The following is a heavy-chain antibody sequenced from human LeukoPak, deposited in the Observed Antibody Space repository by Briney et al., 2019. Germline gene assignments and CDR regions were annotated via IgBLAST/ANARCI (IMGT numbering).Heavy chain of an antibody. J-gene: IGHJ4*02. D-gene: IGHD3-3*01. V-gene: IGHV3-74*01. CDR3: ARGRGTYYDFWSGYQIDH. Sequence: GGSLRLSCAASGFTFSSYWMHWVRHAPGKGLVWVSRINSDGSSTSYADSVKGRFTISRDNAKNTLYPQMNSLRAEDTAVYYCARGRGTYYDFWSGYQIDHWGQGTLVTVSS. CDR2: INSDGSST. CDR1: GFTFSSYW.